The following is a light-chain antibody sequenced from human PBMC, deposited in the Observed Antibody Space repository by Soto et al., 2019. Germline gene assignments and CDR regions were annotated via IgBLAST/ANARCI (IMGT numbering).Light chain of an antibody. CDR2: VAS. CDR3: LQHNTYPWM. Sequence: DIQMTQSPSSLSASVGDRVTMTCRASQDIGINLGWFQQKPGKAPKRLIYVASSLQSGVPSRFSGSGSGTEFTLTISSLQPEDFASYFCLQHNTYPWMFGQGTKVEV. J-gene: IGKJ1*01. CDR1: QDIGIN. V-gene: IGKV1-17*01.